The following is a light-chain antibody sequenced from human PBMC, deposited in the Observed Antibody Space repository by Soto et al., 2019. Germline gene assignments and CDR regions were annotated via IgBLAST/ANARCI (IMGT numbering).Light chain of an antibody. V-gene: IGKV1-12*01. Sequence: DIQMTQSPSSVSGSIGDRVTISCRASQDIGRRLAWFQQKPGKAPKYLIQAASSLQGGVPSTFSGSGSGTDFTLTINTLHPEDFATYYCLQVYSFPRTFGQGTKVDIK. CDR2: AAS. CDR1: QDIGRR. J-gene: IGKJ1*01. CDR3: LQVYSFPRT.